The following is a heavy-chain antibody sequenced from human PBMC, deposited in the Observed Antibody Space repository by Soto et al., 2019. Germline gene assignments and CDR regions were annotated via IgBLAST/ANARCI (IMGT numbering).Heavy chain of an antibody. CDR3: ARRRYGSGSNDF. CDR1: GFTFSDYY. V-gene: IGHV3-11*01. J-gene: IGHJ4*02. CDR2: ISSSGNSV. Sequence: QVQLVESGGTLVKPGGSLRLSCAASGFTFSDYYMTWIRQAPGKGLEWVSHISSSGNSVDYGDSVRGRFTISRDNAKKSLYLQMNSLTVEETAVYYCARRRYGSGSNDFWGQGTLVTVSS. D-gene: IGHD3-10*01.